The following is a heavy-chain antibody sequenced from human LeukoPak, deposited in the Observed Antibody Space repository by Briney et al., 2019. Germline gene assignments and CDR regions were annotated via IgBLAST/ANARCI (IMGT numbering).Heavy chain of an antibody. J-gene: IGHJ4*02. V-gene: IGHV3-23*01. D-gene: IGHD6-19*01. Sequence: GGSLRLSCAASGFTFSSYVMTWVRQAPGKGLEWVSSISYSGDSTNHADSVRGRFTISRDNSNNTVYLQMNSLRDEDTAVYYCVKDRGSGDTRSDYWGQGTLVTVSS. CDR1: GFTFSSYV. CDR2: ISYSGDST. CDR3: VKDRGSGDTRSDY.